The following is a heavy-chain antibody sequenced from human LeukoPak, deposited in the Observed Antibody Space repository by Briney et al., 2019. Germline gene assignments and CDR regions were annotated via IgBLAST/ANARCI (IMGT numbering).Heavy chain of an antibody. V-gene: IGHV1-2*02. J-gene: IGHJ4*02. CDR1: GYTFTAYY. CDR3: ARGGDGNRRDFDY. CDR2: INPNSGDT. Sequence: ASVKVSCKASGYTFTAYYMHWLRQAPGQGLQCMGWINPNSGDTNYAQNSQGRVTMTRDTSISTAYMELNSLTSDDTAVYYCARGGDGNRRDFDYWGQGTLVTVSS. D-gene: IGHD5-24*01.